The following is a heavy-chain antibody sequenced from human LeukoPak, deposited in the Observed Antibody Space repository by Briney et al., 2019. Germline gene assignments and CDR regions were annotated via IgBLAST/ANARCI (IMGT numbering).Heavy chain of an antibody. J-gene: IGHJ4*02. Sequence: ASVKVSCKASGYTFTGHYLHWVRQAPGQGLEWMGWINPNTGGAKFAQKFQGRVALTRDTSNSTAYMELNSLTSDDTAVYFCSRVAQLGNSPGYWGQGTLVTVSS. D-gene: IGHD1-1*01. CDR2: INPNTGGA. V-gene: IGHV1-2*02. CDR3: SRVAQLGNSPGY. CDR1: GYTFTGHY.